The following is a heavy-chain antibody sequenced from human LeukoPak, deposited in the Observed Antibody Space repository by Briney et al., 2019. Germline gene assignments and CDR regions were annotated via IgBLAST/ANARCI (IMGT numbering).Heavy chain of an antibody. Sequence: SETLSLTCTVSGGSISRYYWSWIRQPPGKGLEWFGYVYDSGTTNYNPSLKSRVTISVDTSKNQLSLKLSSVTAADTAVYYCARVSWFPGTSYYYMDVWGKGTTVTVSS. D-gene: IGHD1-1*01. CDR2: VYDSGTT. CDR3: ARVSWFPGTSYYYMDV. V-gene: IGHV4-59*01. J-gene: IGHJ6*03. CDR1: GGSISRYY.